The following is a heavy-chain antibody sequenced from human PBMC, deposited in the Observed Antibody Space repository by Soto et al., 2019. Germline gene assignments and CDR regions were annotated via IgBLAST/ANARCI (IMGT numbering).Heavy chain of an antibody. J-gene: IGHJ3*02. V-gene: IGHV1-18*01. CDR3: ATSIMGNGAFDI. CDR1: GYTFTSYG. CDR2: ISAYNGNT. D-gene: IGHD3-16*01. Sequence: ASVKVSCKASGYTFTSYGISWVRQAPGQGLEWMGWISAYNGNTNYARKLQGRVTMTTDTSTSTAYMELRSLRSDDTAVYYCATSIMGNGAFDIWGQGTMVTVSS.